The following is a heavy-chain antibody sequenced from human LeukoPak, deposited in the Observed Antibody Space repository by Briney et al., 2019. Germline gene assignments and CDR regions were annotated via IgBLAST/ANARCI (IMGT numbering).Heavy chain of an antibody. V-gene: IGHV4-59*01. CDR1: GGSISSYY. J-gene: IGHJ4*02. D-gene: IGHD3-3*01. Sequence: PSETLSLTCTVSGGSISSYYWSWIRQPPGKGLEGFGYIYYSRRTNYNPSLKSRVTISVDTAKNQFSLKLSSVTAADTAVYYCARGGYDFWSGYYPFDYWGQGTLVTVSS. CDR2: IYYSRRT. CDR3: ARGGYDFWSGYYPFDY.